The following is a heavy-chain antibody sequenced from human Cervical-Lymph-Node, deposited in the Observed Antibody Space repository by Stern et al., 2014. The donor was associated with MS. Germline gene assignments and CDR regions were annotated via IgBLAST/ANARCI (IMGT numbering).Heavy chain of an antibody. V-gene: IGHV3-9*01. J-gene: IGHJ4*02. CDR3: AKTSRGKYSSWYGGPFFDA. CDR1: GFNFDEYS. Sequence: EVQLVESGGGVVQPGTSLRLSCVGSGFNFDEYSMHWVRQAQGKGLEWVSGISWDIDRILYSSSVKGRCSISRDNAKNSLFLQINSLRPEDTALYYCAKTSRGKYSSWYGGPFFDAWGQGTLVTVSS. D-gene: IGHD6-13*01. CDR2: ISWDIDRI.